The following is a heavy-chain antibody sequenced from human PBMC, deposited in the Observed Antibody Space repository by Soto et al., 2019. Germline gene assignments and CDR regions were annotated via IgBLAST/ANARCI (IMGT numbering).Heavy chain of an antibody. CDR1: GFTFSSYG. Sequence: QVQLVESGGGVVQPGRSLRLSCAASGFTFSSYGMHWVRQAPGKGLEWVAVISYDGSNKYYADSVKGRFTISRDNAKNSLYLQMNSLRAEDTAVYYCARDRPNPDYWGQGTLVTVSS. CDR2: ISYDGSNK. CDR3: ARDRPNPDY. J-gene: IGHJ4*02. V-gene: IGHV3-30*03.